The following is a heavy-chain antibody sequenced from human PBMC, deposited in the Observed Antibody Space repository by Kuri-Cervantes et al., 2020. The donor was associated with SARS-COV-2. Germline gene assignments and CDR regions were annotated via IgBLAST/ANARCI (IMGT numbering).Heavy chain of an antibody. V-gene: IGHV1-8*01. D-gene: IGHD1-26*01. J-gene: IGHJ6*02. CDR2: MNPNSGNT. CDR3: ARASGGSYYYYGMDV. CDR1: GYTFTSYD. Sequence: ASVKVSCKASGYTFTSYDINWVRQATGQGLEWMGWMNPNSGNTGYAQKFQGRVTMTRNTSISAAYMELSSLRSEDTAVYYCARASGGSYYYYGMDVWGQGTTVTVSS.